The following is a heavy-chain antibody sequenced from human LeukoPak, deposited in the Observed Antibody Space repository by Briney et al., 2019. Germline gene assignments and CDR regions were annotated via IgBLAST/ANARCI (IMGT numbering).Heavy chain of an antibody. V-gene: IGHV3-23*01. CDR2: IGRSAGST. CDR1: GFTFSTYA. D-gene: IGHD4-17*01. CDR3: ARPDYGDSVSVGY. J-gene: IGHJ4*02. Sequence: GGSLRLSCAASGFTFSTYAMSWVRQAPGKGLEWVSSIGRSAGSTFYADSVKGRFTISRDNSKSTLYLQMNSLRAEDTAVYYCARPDYGDSVSVGYWGQGTLVTVSS.